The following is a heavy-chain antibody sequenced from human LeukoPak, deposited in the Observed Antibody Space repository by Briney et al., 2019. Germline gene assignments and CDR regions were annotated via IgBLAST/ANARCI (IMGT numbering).Heavy chain of an antibody. J-gene: IGHJ6*02. CDR1: GFTFDDYA. V-gene: IGHV3-43*02. CDR3: ARDVPKLWFGDHYYYGLDV. CDR2: ISGDGGST. D-gene: IGHD3-10*01. Sequence: GGSLRLSCAASGFTFDDYAMHWVRQAPGKGLEWVSLISGDGGSTYYADSVKGRFTISRDNSKNTLFLHMNTLRAEDTAVYYCARDVPKLWFGDHYYYGLDVWGQGTTVTVSS.